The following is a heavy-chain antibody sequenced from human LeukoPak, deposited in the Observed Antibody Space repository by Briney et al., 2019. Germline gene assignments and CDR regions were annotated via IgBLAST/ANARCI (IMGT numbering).Heavy chain of an antibody. V-gene: IGHV3-7*01. CDR2: IKEDGSEM. Sequence: GGSLRLSCAASGFIFSNCWMSWVRQAPGKGLEWVANIKEDGSEMYYVDSVKGRFTISRDNAKNSLCLQVNSLRAEDTAVYYCARDLSGGRGYFGIDVWGQGTTVTVSS. CDR1: GFIFSNCW. CDR3: ARDLSGGRGYFGIDV. J-gene: IGHJ6*02. D-gene: IGHD3-9*01.